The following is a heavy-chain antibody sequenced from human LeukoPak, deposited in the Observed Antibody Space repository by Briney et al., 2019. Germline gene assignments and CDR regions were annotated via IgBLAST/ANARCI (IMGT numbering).Heavy chain of an antibody. CDR1: GFTFSSYD. D-gene: IGHD2-2*02. Sequence: GGSLRLSCAASGFTFSSYDMNWVRQAPGKGLEWVSSISSSTTYIYYADSLKGRFTISRDNAKNSLYLQMNSLRAEDTAVYYCARSLGYCTSTSCYRGDTFDIWGQGTMLTVSS. CDR2: ISSSTTYI. J-gene: IGHJ3*02. CDR3: ARSLGYCTSTSCYRGDTFDI. V-gene: IGHV3-21*01.